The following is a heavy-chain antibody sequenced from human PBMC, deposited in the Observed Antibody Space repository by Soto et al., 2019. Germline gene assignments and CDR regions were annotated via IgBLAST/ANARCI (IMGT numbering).Heavy chain of an antibody. V-gene: IGHV1-3*01. D-gene: IGHD2-15*01. CDR2: INAGNGNT. Sequence: ASVKVSCKASGYTFTSYAMHWVRQAPGQRLEWMGWINAGNGNTKYSQKFQGRVTITRDTSASTAYMELSSLRSEDTAVYYCARVRICSGGSCYGPDYWGQGTLVTVSS. CDR1: GYTFTSYA. CDR3: ARVRICSGGSCYGPDY. J-gene: IGHJ4*02.